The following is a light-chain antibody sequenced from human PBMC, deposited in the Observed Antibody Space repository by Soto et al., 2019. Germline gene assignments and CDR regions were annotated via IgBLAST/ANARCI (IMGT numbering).Light chain of an antibody. V-gene: IGLV2-18*02. J-gene: IGLJ2*01. CDR2: EVS. Sequence: QSVLTQHPSVSGSPGQSVTISCTGTSSDVGSYNRVSWYQQPPGTAPKLMIYEVSNRPSGVPDRFSGSKSGNTASLTISGLQAEDEADYYCSSYTSSSTLFGGGTQLTVL. CDR3: SSYTSSSTL. CDR1: SSDVGSYNR.